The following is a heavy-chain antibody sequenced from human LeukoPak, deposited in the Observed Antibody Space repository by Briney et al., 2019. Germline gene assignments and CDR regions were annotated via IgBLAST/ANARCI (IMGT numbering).Heavy chain of an antibody. CDR2: IYYSGST. J-gene: IGHJ4*02. V-gene: IGHV4-59*02. Sequence: SGTLSLTCAVSGVSVSSYYWSWIRQPPGKGLEWIGYIYYSGSTNYNPSLKSRVTISVDTSKNQFSLKLSSVTAADTAVYYCARVLEYYDTSGYPYDDWGQGTVVTVSS. D-gene: IGHD3-22*01. CDR1: GVSVSSYY. CDR3: ARVLEYYDTSGYPYDD.